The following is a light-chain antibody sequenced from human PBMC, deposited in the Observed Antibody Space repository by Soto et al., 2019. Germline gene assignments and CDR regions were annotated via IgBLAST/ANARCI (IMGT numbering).Light chain of an antibody. CDR1: SSDVGGYNY. Sequence: QSALTQPASVSGSPGQAITISCTGTSSDVGGYNYVSWYQQHPGKAPKLMIYDVSNRPSGVSNRFFGSKSGNTASLTISGLQAEDEADYYCSSYTSSSTPLDVFGTGTKLTVL. J-gene: IGLJ1*01. V-gene: IGLV2-14*03. CDR2: DVS. CDR3: SSYTSSSTPLDV.